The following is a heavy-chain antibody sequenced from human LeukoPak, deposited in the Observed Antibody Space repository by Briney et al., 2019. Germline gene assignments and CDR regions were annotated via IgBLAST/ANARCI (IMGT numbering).Heavy chain of an antibody. Sequence: PGRSLRLSCAASGFNFSNHGMHWVRQAPGKGLDWVAFIWDDGSNKYYTDSLEGRFTISRDNSKNTLFLEMNNVRAEDTAVYYCARVQRGRTYGMDVWGQGTTVTVSS. V-gene: IGHV3-33*01. J-gene: IGHJ6*02. D-gene: IGHD3-10*01. CDR3: ARVQRGRTYGMDV. CDR1: GFNFSNHG. CDR2: IWDDGSNK.